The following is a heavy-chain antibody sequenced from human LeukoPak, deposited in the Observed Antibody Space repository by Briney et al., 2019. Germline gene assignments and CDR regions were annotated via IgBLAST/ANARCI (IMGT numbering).Heavy chain of an antibody. CDR1: GFTFSSYG. CDR3: AKGSTIFTELPSYFDY. J-gene: IGHJ4*02. CDR2: ISYDGSNK. D-gene: IGHD3-9*01. V-gene: IGHV3-30*18. Sequence: GGSLRLSCAASGFTFSSYGMHWVRQAPGKGLEWVAVISYDGSNKYYADSVKGRFTISRDNSKNTLYLQMNSLRAEDTAVYYCAKGSTIFTELPSYFDYWGQGTLVTVSS.